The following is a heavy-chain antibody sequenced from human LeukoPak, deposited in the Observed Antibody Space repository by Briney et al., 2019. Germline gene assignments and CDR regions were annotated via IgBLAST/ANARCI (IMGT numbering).Heavy chain of an antibody. CDR2: IKQDGSEK. CDR1: GFTFISDW. V-gene: IGHV3-7*01. J-gene: IGHJ6*03. Sequence: QPGGSLRLACAASGFTFISDWMSWVRQAPGKGLEWVANIKQDGSEKYYVDSVKGRFTISRDNAKNSLYLQMNSLRAEDTAVYYCARVDYYYYYMDVWGKGTTVTVSS. CDR3: ARVDYYYYYMDV.